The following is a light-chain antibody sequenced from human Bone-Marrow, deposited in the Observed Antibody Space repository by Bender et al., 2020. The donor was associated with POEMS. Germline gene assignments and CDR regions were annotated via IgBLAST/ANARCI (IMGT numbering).Light chain of an antibody. Sequence: QSALTQPASVSGSPGQSITISCTGTSSDVGGYNYVSWYQQHPGKAPKLMIYDVTKRPSGVPDRFSGSKSGDTASLTISGLQAEDEADYYCCSYAGSNNYVFGTGTKVTVL. CDR3: CSYAGSNNYV. J-gene: IGLJ1*01. CDR2: DVT. V-gene: IGLV2-8*01. CDR1: SSDVGGYNY.